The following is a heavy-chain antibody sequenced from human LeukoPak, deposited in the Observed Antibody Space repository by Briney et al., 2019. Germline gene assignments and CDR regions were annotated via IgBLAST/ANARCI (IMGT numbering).Heavy chain of an antibody. CDR1: GYTFTSYG. CDR2: ISAYNGNT. CDR3: ARVQKGGDAFDI. Sequence: ASVKVSCKASGYTFTSYGISWVRQAPGQGLEWMGWISAYNGNTNYAQKLQGRVTMTTDTSTSTAYMELRSLRPDDTAVYYCARVQKGGDAFDIWGQGTMVTVSS. D-gene: IGHD3-16*01. J-gene: IGHJ3*02. V-gene: IGHV1-18*01.